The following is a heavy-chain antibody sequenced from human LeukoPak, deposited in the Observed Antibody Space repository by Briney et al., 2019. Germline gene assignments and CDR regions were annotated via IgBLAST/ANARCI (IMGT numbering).Heavy chain of an antibody. V-gene: IGHV4-4*07. CDR3: AREIGQGRPLDI. CDR2: IYTSGST. CDR1: GCSISGFR. J-gene: IGHJ3*02. Sequence: SETLSLPCNVSGCSISGFRGGWIPEPPGEGREWIGRIYTSGSTNYNPSLKSRVTMSVDTSKNQFSLNLSSVTAADTAVYHCAREIGQGRPLDIWGQGTMVTVSS. D-gene: IGHD1-26*01.